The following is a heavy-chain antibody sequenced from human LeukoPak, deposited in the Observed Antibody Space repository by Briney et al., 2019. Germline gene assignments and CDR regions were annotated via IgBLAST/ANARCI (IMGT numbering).Heavy chain of an antibody. D-gene: IGHD3-10*01. Sequence: KAGGSLRLSCAASGFTFSSYSMNWVRQAPGKGLEWVSSISSSSSYIYYADSVKGRFTISRDNAKNSLYLQMNSLRAEDTAVYYCASGSGSYYEFDYWGQGTLVTVSS. CDR3: ASGSGSYYEFDY. J-gene: IGHJ4*02. CDR2: ISSSSSYI. V-gene: IGHV3-21*01. CDR1: GFTFSSYS.